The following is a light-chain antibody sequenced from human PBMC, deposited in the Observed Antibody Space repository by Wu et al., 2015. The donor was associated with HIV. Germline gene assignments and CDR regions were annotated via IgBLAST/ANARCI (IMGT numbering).Light chain of an antibody. Sequence: DIQMTQSPSSLSASVEDRVTITCRASRSISSYLNWYQQKPGKAPKLLIYAASHLQSGVPSRFSGSGSGTDFNLTISSLQPEDFATYYCQQSFSLWTFGQGTKVDVK. CDR1: RSISSY. CDR2: AAS. CDR3: QQSFSLWT. V-gene: IGKV1-39*01. J-gene: IGKJ1*01.